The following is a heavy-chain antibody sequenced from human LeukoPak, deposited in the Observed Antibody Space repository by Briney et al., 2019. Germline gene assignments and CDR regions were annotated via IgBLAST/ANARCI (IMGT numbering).Heavy chain of an antibody. CDR3: VRLSGAYYEEIFDY. V-gene: IGHV4-39*01. CDR2: MYYSGST. J-gene: IGHJ4*02. Sequence: KTSETLSLTCTVSGRSISSSSYYWGWIRQPPGKGLECIGSMYYSGSTYYNPPLMSRVTISVDTSKNQFSIILRCVTVADTAVYYCVRLSGAYYEEIFDYWGQGTLVTVSS. D-gene: IGHD3-22*01. CDR1: GRSISSSSYY.